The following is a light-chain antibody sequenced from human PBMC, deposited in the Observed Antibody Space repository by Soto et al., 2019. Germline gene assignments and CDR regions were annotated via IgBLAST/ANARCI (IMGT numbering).Light chain of an antibody. CDR2: DVS. Sequence: QSALTQPASVAGSPGQSITITCTGTSSDVGGYNYVSWYQQHPGKAPKVLISDVSNRPSGISNRFSGSKSGNTASLTISGLQAEDEADYYCSSSTSTPTPVFAPGPTVPVL. V-gene: IGLV2-14*03. J-gene: IGLJ1*01. CDR3: SSSTSTPTPV. CDR1: SSDVGGYNY.